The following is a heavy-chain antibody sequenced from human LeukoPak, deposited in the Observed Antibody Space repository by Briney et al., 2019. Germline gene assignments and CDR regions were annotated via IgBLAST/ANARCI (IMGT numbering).Heavy chain of an antibody. CDR1: GGSIGTYY. V-gene: IGHV4-59*08. CDR2: IYVTGST. Sequence: PSETLSLTCIVSGGSIGTYYWSWIRQSPGKGLEWIGNIYVTGSTRYNPYLQSRVTISVDTSRNQFFLKMSSVTAADTAVYYCARHIGGGIEDMDVWGTGTKVTVSS. CDR3: ARHIGGGIEDMDV. J-gene: IGHJ6*03. D-gene: IGHD3-16*02.